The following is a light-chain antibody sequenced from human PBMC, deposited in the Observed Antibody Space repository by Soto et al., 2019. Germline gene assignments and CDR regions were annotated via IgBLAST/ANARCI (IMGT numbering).Light chain of an antibody. Sequence: VITQSPTTPSVSPGERGTLSCTASHYIYSNVAWFQQRPGQAPRLLIYRASTRATGTPARFSGSGSGTEFTLTITSLQSEDFALYYCQQYHNLWTFGQGTKVDIK. CDR2: RAS. J-gene: IGKJ1*01. CDR3: QQYHNLWT. V-gene: IGKV3-15*01. CDR1: HYIYSN.